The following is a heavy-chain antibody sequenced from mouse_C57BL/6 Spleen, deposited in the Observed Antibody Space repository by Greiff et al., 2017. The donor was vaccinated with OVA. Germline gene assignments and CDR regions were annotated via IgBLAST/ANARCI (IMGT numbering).Heavy chain of an antibody. V-gene: IGHV1-39*01. CDR3: ARLDYYGSSYGAMDY. CDR2: INPNYGTT. D-gene: IGHD1-1*01. Sequence: EVQLQQSGPELVKPGASVKISCKASGYSFTDYNMNWVKQSNGKSLEWIGVINPNYGTTSYNHKFKGKATLTVDQSSSTAYMQLNSLTSEDSAVYYCARLDYYGSSYGAMDYWGQGTSVTVSS. CDR1: GYSFTDYN. J-gene: IGHJ4*01.